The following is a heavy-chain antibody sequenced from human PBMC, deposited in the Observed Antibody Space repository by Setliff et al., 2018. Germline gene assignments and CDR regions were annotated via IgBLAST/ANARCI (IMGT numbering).Heavy chain of an antibody. D-gene: IGHD2-21*01. CDR3: ASGDWFYFDC. CDR1: ALTFSSYW. V-gene: IGHV3-7*01. CDR2: IKQDGSEI. J-gene: IGHJ4*02. Sequence: LRLSCAASALTFSSYWMNWVRQAPGKGLEWVANIKQDGSEIYYVDSVRGRFTIPRDTAKNSVYLQMNSLRAEDTAVYYCASGDWFYFDCWGQGTLVTVSS.